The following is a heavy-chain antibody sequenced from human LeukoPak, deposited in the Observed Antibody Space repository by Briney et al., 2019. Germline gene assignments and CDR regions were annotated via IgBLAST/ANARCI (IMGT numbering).Heavy chain of an antibody. CDR3: AKAGYRNYFDY. J-gene: IGHJ4*02. CDR2: ISPSGDGA. D-gene: IGHD2-2*02. CDR1: GFTFSTYA. Sequence: PGGSLRLSCAASGFTFSTYALSWVRQAPGKGLEWVSAISPSGDGAYYADSVKGRFTISRDNSKNTLYVQMNSLRAEDTAVYYCAKAGYRNYFDYWGQGALVTVSP. V-gene: IGHV3-23*01.